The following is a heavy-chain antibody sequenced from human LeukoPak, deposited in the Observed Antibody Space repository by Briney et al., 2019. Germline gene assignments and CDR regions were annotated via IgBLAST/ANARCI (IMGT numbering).Heavy chain of an antibody. J-gene: IGHJ4*02. CDR1: GGSISSYY. CDR2: IYYSGST. D-gene: IGHD6-19*01. Sequence: SETLSLTRTVSGGSISSYYWSWIRQPPGKGLEWIGYIYYSGSTNYNPSLKSRVTISVDTSKNQFSLKLSSVTAADTAVYYCARAQWLAYFDYWGQGTLVTVSS. V-gene: IGHV4-59*12. CDR3: ARAQWLAYFDY.